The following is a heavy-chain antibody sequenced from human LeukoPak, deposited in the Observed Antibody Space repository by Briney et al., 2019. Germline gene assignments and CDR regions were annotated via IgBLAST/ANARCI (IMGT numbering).Heavy chain of an antibody. CDR1: GGTFSSYA. Sequence: GASVEVSCKASGGTFSSYAISWVRQAPGQGLEWMGRIIPILGIANYAQKFQGRVTITADKSTSTAYMELSSLRSEDTAVYYCARVEGSNFDYWGQGTLVTVSS. CDR2: IIPILGIA. V-gene: IGHV1-69*04. CDR3: ARVEGSNFDY. J-gene: IGHJ4*02.